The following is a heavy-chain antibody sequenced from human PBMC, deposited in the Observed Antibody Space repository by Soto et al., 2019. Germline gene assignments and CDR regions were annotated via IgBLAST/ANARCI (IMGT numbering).Heavy chain of an antibody. D-gene: IGHD4-17*01. V-gene: IGHV1-18*01. CDR1: GYNFSPYV. CDR3: ARVRPAYGDMRYGYIDL. Sequence: QVQLVQSGAEVKKPGASVKVSCKASGYNFSPYVISWVRQAPGQGLEWVGWISGNNENKKYAQKFQGRVTMTTDTSTSTAEMELRSERSNDTALDYCARVRPAYGDMRYGYIDLWGRGTQVTVAS. CDR2: ISGNNENK. J-gene: IGHJ2*01.